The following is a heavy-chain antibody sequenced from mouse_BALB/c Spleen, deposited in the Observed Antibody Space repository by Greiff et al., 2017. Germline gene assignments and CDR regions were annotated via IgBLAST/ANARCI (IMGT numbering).Heavy chain of an antibody. V-gene: IGHV1-63*02. D-gene: IGHD1-1*01. Sequence: QVHVKQSGAELVRPGTSVKISCKASGYTFTNYWLGWVKQRPGHGLEWIGDIYPGGGYTNYNEKFKGKATLTADTSSSTAYMQLSSLTSEDSAVYFCARGDYYGSSYLFAYWGQGTLVTVSA. CDR1: GYTFTNYW. CDR2: IYPGGGYT. CDR3: ARGDYYGSSYLFAY. J-gene: IGHJ3*01.